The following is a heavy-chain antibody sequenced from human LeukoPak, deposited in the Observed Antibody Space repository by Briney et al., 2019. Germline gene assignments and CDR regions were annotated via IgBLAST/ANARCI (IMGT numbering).Heavy chain of an antibody. Sequence: PSETLSLTCAVYGGSFSGYYWSWIRQPPGKGLEWIGENNHSGSTNYNPSLKSRVTISVDTSKNQFSLKLSSVTAADTAVYYCARHTLNQFIAVAGRGSFPFGYWGQRTLVTVSS. CDR3: ARHTLNQFIAVAGRGSFPFGY. V-gene: IGHV4-34*01. D-gene: IGHD6-19*01. CDR2: NNHSGST. J-gene: IGHJ4*02. CDR1: GGSFSGYY.